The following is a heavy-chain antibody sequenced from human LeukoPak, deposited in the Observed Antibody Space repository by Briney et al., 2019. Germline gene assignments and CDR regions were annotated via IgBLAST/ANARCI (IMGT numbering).Heavy chain of an antibody. CDR1: GFTFSTYA. CDR3: AKDGGVWFGESNDY. D-gene: IGHD3-10*01. J-gene: IGHJ4*02. CDR2: ITFSSSII. Sequence: GGSLRLSCAASGFTFSTYAMSWVRQAPGQGLEWVSYITFSSSIIYYADSVKGRFTIYRDNAKNSLYLQMNSLRAEDTAVHYCAKDGGVWFGESNDYWGQGTLVTVSS. V-gene: IGHV3-48*01.